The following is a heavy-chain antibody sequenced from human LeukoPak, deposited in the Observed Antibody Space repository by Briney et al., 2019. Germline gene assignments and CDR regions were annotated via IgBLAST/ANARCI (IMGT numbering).Heavy chain of an antibody. D-gene: IGHD1-26*01. CDR2: ISSSSSYI. Sequence: GGSLRLSCAASGFTFSSYSMNWVRQAPGKGLEWVSSISSSSSYIYYADSVKGRFTISRDNAKNSLYLQMNSLRAEDTAVYYCARVSSGSYYFDYWGQGTLVTVSS. CDR3: ARVSSGSYYFDY. CDR1: GFTFSSYS. J-gene: IGHJ4*02. V-gene: IGHV3-21*01.